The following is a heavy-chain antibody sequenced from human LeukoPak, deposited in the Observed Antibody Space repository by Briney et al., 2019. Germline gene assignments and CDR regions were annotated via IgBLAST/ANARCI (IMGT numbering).Heavy chain of an antibody. CDR2: IYTSGST. Sequence: ETLSLTCTVSGGSISSYYWSWIRQPAGKGLEWIGRIYTSGSTNYNPSLKSRVTMSVDTSKNQFSLKLSSVTAADTAVYYCARTRDILTGYYSWYFDLWGRGTLVTVSS. CDR3: ARTRDILTGYYSWYFDL. CDR1: GGSISSYY. V-gene: IGHV4-4*07. J-gene: IGHJ2*01. D-gene: IGHD3-9*01.